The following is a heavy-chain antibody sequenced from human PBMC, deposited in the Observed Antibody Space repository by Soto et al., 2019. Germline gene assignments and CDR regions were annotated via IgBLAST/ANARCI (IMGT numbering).Heavy chain of an antibody. CDR2: ISSSSSTI. V-gene: IGHV3-48*02. CDR3: ARDRRYYGSGSPTYGMDV. J-gene: IGHJ6*02. CDR1: GFTFSSYS. D-gene: IGHD3-10*01. Sequence: QPGGSLRLSCAASGFTFSSYSMNWVRQAPGKGLEWVSYISSSSSTIYYADSVKGRFTISRDNAKNSLYLQMNSLRDEDTAVYYCARDRRYYGSGSPTYGMDVWGQGTTVTVSS.